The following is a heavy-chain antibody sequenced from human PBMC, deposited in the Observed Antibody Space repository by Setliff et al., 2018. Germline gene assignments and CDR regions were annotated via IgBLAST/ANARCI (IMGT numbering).Heavy chain of an antibody. CDR3: ARDPFAVRAATNWYDH. CDR1: GDIFSNSH. D-gene: IGHD6-13*01. Sequence: ASVKVSCKASGDIFSNSHINWVRQATGQGLEWMGWVSPDNGRAGYTQKFQGRVTMTRDKSTSTVYMELISLRSEDTAVYYCARDPFAVRAATNWYDHWGQGTLVTVSS. V-gene: IGHV1-8*02. CDR2: VSPDNGRA. J-gene: IGHJ5*02.